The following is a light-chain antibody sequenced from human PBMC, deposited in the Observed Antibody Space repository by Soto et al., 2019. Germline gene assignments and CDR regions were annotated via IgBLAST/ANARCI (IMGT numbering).Light chain of an antibody. CDR2: GAS. Sequence: EIVLTQSPATLSLSPGDRATLSCRASQGVSSSYLAWYQQKPGQAPRLLIYGASNRATGIPDRFSGSGSGTDFTLTISRLEPEDFAVYYCQQYESSPPLTFGGGTKVDIK. J-gene: IGKJ4*01. CDR3: QQYESSPPLT. CDR1: QGVSSSY. V-gene: IGKV3-20*01.